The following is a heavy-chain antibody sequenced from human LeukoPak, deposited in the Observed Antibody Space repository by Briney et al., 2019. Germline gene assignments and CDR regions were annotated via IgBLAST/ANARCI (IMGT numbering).Heavy chain of an antibody. J-gene: IGHJ5*02. Sequence: ASVKVSCKASGYTFTGYYMHWVRQAPGQGLEYMGWINPNSGGTNYAQNFQGRVTMTRDTSIRTVYMELSRLRSDDTAVYYCANTYALGNYYKGGFDPWGQGTLVTVSS. CDR1: GYTFTGYY. V-gene: IGHV1-2*02. CDR2: INPNSGGT. CDR3: ANTYALGNYYKGGFDP. D-gene: IGHD3-10*01.